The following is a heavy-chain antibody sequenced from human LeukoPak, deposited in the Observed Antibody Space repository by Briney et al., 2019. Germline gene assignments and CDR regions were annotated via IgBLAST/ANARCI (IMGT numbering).Heavy chain of an antibody. V-gene: IGHV4-30-4*01. CDR2: IYYSGST. J-gene: IGHJ6*04. Sequence: SQTLSLTCTVSGGSISSGDYYWSWIRQPPGKGLEWIGYIYYSGSTYYDPSLKSRVTISVDTSKNQFSLKLSSVTAADTAVYYCARDGYYYYGMDVWGKGTTVTVSS. CDR1: GGSISSGDYY. CDR3: ARDGYYYYGMDV.